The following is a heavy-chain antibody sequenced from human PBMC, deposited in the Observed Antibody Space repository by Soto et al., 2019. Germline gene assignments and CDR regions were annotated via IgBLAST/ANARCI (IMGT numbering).Heavy chain of an antibody. CDR3: GRLEGLATISYYFDY. Sequence: ADTLSLTCTASGGSVSSSSYYWGWVRQPPGKGLEWIGSVYYSGSTYYNPSLESRVTISVDKSKNQFSLKLMSLSAADTAVYYCGRLEGLATISYYFDYWGQGALVTVSS. CDR2: VYYSGST. V-gene: IGHV4-39*01. J-gene: IGHJ4*02. CDR1: GGSVSSSSYY. D-gene: IGHD3-9*01.